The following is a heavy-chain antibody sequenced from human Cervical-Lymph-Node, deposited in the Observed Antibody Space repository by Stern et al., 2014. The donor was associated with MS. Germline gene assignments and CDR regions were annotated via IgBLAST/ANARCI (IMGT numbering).Heavy chain of an antibody. CDR3: ARAAADTVVIPADFGMDV. CDR1: GGSISRGGYY. Sequence: QVQLVQSGPGLVKPSPTLSLTCTVSGGSISRGGYYWNWIRPHPRKGLEWIGYIYYSDSSYYNTFLNRRTTISAAPSKTQFLPQMSSVSAADPAVYYCARAAADTVVIPADFGMDVWGQGTTVTVSS. D-gene: IGHD2-2*01. V-gene: IGHV4-31*03. CDR2: IYYSDSS. J-gene: IGHJ6*02.